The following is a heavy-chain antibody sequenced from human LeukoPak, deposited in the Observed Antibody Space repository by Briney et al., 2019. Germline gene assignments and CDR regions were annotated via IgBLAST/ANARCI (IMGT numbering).Heavy chain of an antibody. J-gene: IGHJ4*02. Sequence: GGSLRLSCTASGFNFSYYGMHWVRQAPGKGLEWVAVIWYDGSNKYYADSVKGRFTISRDNSKNTLYLQMNSLRAEDTAVYYCTVVKIWGQGTLVTVSS. D-gene: IGHD4-23*01. CDR3: TVVKI. CDR1: GFNFSYYG. CDR2: IWYDGSNK. V-gene: IGHV3-33*01.